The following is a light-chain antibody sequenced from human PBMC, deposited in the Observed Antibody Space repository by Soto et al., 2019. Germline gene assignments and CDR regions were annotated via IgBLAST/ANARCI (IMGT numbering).Light chain of an antibody. V-gene: IGKV3-20*01. CDR1: QSVSGSY. CDR3: QEYGSSPLT. CDR2: GAS. J-gene: IGKJ4*01. Sequence: EIVLTPSPGTLSLSPGERATLSCRASQSVSGSYLAWYQQKPGQAPRLLIYGASSRATGIPDRFSGSGSGTDFTLTISILEPEDFAVYYWQEYGSSPLTFGRGTKVEIK.